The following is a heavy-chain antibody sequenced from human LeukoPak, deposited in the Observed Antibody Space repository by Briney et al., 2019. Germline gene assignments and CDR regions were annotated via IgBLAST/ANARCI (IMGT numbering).Heavy chain of an antibody. Sequence: SSETLSLTCAVYGGSFSGYYWRWIRQPPGRGLEWLGEINHSGSTNFNPSLKSRVTISVDTSKNQYSLKLRSVTAADTAVYYCARGRVEIVVVPAAPTVYSYYYYMDVWGKGTTVTVSS. CDR2: INHSGST. D-gene: IGHD2-2*01. CDR1: GGSFSGYY. CDR3: ARGRVEIVVVPAAPTVYSYYYYMDV. J-gene: IGHJ6*03. V-gene: IGHV4-34*01.